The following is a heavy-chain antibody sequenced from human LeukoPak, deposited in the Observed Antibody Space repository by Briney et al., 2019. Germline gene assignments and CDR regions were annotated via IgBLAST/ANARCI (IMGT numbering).Heavy chain of an antibody. J-gene: IGHJ4*02. CDR2: VYYTGTT. V-gene: IGHV4-39*01. Sequence: SETLSLTCTVSGGSISSRNYYWGWIRQPPGKGLEWIGGVYYTGTTYSNPSLKSRVTISVDTSKNQFSLRLSSVTAADTAVYYCARTRYYYNSRSYGAPYYFDYWGQGTLVTVSS. CDR1: GGSISSRNYY. CDR3: ARTRYYYNSRSYGAPYYFDY. D-gene: IGHD3-10*01.